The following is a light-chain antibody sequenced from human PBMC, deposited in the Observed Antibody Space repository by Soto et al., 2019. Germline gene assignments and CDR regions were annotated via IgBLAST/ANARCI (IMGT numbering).Light chain of an antibody. CDR1: PSIGTY. CDR3: QQSYSAPRT. CDR2: GAS. J-gene: IGKJ2*01. V-gene: IGKV1-39*01. Sequence: DIQMTQSPSSLPASVGDRISITCRASPSIGTYLSWDQQKPGKAPELLIYGASSLQSGVPSRFSGSGSETGFTLTISSLQPEDFATYYCQQSYSAPRTFGQGTKVEIK.